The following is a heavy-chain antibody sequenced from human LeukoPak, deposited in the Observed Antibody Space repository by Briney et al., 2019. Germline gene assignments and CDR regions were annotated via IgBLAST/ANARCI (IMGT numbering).Heavy chain of an antibody. CDR2: FHNSGTS. V-gene: IGHV4-59*08. J-gene: IGHJ3*02. CDR3: ANRLLRSGTGAFDI. CDR1: DDSVSDYY. Sequence: PSETLSLTCTVSDDSVSDYYRGWIRQPPGKGLEWIGYFHNSGTSTYNPSLKSRVTMSVDTSKNQFSLRLTSVTAADTALYFCANRLLRSGTGAFDIWGLGTVVVVSS. D-gene: IGHD1-1*01.